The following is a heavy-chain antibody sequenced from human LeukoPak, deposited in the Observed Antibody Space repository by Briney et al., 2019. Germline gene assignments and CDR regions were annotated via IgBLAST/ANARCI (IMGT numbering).Heavy chain of an antibody. D-gene: IGHD3-10*01. CDR3: AKDRTALVRGFGDYMGY. CDR2: ISYDGSNK. J-gene: IGHJ4*02. V-gene: IGHV3-30*18. Sequence: PGGSLRLSCAASGFTFSSYGMHWVRQAPGKGLEWVAVISYDGSNKYYADSVKGRFTISRDNSKNTLYLQMNSLRAEDTAVYYCAKDRTALVRGFGDYMGYWGQGTLVTVSS. CDR1: GFTFSSYG.